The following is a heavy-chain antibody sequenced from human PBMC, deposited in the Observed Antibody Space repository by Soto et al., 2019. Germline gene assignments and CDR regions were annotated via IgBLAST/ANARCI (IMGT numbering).Heavy chain of an antibody. CDR3: ARGHGVATTMGWFDP. Sequence: EVQLLESGGGLVQPGESLRLSCAASGFIFNNYAMSWVRQAPGKGLEWVSSISGSGGSTYYADSVKGRFSISRDNSKNTLYLLMNSLRAEDTAVYYCARGHGVATTMGWFDPWGQGTLVTVSS. D-gene: IGHD5-12*01. J-gene: IGHJ5*02. CDR2: ISGSGGST. V-gene: IGHV3-23*01. CDR1: GFIFNNYA.